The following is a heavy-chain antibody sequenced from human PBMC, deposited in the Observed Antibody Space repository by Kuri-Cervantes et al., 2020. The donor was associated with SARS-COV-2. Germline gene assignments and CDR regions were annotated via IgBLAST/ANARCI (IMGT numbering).Heavy chain of an antibody. J-gene: IGHJ3*02. V-gene: IGHV4-4*07. CDR1: GGSISSYY. CDR2: IYTSGST. CDR3: ARELGITMSWDAFDI. Sequence: SETLSLTCTVSGGSISSYYWSWIRQPAGKGLEWIGRIYTSGSTNYNSSLKSRVTMSVDTSKNQFSLKLSSVTAADTAVYYCARELGITMSWDAFDIWGQGTMVTVSS. D-gene: IGHD3-22*01.